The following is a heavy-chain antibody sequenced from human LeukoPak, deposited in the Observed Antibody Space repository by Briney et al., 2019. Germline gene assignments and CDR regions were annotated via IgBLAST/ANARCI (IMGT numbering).Heavy chain of an antibody. CDR3: AKVSSALRSRLLWFGEFSVDY. J-gene: IGHJ4*02. CDR1: GFIFSNYW. Sequence: PGGSLRLSCAASGFIFSNYWMSWVRQAPGKGLEWVANIKQDGSEEYYVDSVKGRFTISRDNANNSLYLQMNSLRVEDTAVYYCAKVSSALRSRLLWFGEFSVDYWGQGTLVTVSS. D-gene: IGHD3-10*01. V-gene: IGHV3-7*01. CDR2: IKQDGSEE.